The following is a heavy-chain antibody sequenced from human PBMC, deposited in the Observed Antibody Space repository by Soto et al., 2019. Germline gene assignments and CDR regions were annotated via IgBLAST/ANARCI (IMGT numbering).Heavy chain of an antibody. J-gene: IGHJ6*02. CDR1: GGSISSSNW. V-gene: IGHV4-4*02. CDR2: IYHSGST. CDR3: ARVSGSYYYGMDV. Sequence: SETLSLTCAVSGGSISSSNWWSWVRQPPGKGLEWIGEIYHSGSTNYNPSLKSRVTISVDKSKNQFSLKLNSVTAADTAVYYCARVSGSYYYGMDVWGHGTTVTGSS.